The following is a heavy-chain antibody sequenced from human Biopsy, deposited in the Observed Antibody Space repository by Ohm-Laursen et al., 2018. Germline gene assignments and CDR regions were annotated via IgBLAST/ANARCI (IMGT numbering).Heavy chain of an antibody. J-gene: IGHJ4*02. Sequence: TLSLTCAVFGKTFSDYQWSWIRQPPGKGLEWIGQINQAGTTNYNPSLKSRVSISADASRYEFSLRLTSVTAADTAVYLCGNEVHGRDYWGLGAQVTVSS. CDR1: GKTFSDYQ. CDR2: INQAGTT. V-gene: IGHV4-34*08. D-gene: IGHD2-15*01. CDR3: GNEVHGRDY.